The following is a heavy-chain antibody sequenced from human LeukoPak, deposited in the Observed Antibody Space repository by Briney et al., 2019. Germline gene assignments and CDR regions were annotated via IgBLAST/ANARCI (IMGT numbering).Heavy chain of an antibody. CDR1: GGSFSGYY. CDR2: INHSGST. D-gene: IGHD6-6*01. J-gene: IGHJ4*02. V-gene: IGHV4-34*01. Sequence: SETLSLTCAVYGGSFSGYYWSWIRQPPGKGLEWIGEINHSGSTNYNPSLKSRVTISVDTSKNQFSLRLSSVTAADTAPYFCARRAALHSLDYWDQGTLVTVSS. CDR3: ARRAALHSLDY.